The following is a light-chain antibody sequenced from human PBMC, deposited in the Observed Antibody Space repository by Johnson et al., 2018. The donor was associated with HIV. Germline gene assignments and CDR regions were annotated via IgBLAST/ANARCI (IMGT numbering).Light chain of an antibody. CDR3: GTWDSSLTSYV. CDR2: DNN. Sequence: QSVLTQPPSVSAAPGQKVTISCSGSSSNVGSSFVSWYRQVPGTAPKLLIYDNNKRPSGTPGRFSGSKSGPSATLGITGLQTGDEADYYCGTWDSSLTSYVFGAGTKVTVL. CDR1: SSNVGSSF. V-gene: IGLV1-51*01. J-gene: IGLJ1*01.